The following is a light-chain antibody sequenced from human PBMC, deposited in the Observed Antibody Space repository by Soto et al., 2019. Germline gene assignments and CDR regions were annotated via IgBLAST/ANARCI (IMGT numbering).Light chain of an antibody. Sequence: EIVLTQSPGTLSVSPGERATVSCRASQTVSSGFLAWYQQKVGQAPRLLIYGASTRATGIPDRFSGSGSGTDFTLTIDRLEPEDFAVYYCHQYGSSGTFGQGTKVDIK. J-gene: IGKJ1*01. CDR2: GAS. CDR3: HQYGSSGT. V-gene: IGKV3-20*01. CDR1: QTVSSGF.